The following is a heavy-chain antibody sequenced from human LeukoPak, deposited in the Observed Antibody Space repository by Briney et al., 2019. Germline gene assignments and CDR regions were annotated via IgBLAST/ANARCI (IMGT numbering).Heavy chain of an antibody. CDR1: GFTFSSYA. CDR3: AKDRHAPGRYCSSTSCFPFDS. D-gene: IGHD2-2*01. Sequence: GGSLRLSCVVSGFTFSSYAMSWVRQAPGKGLEWVSGISGSGGSTYYADSVKGRFTISRDNTKNTLYLQMNGLRAEDTAVYYCAKDRHAPGRYCSSTSCFPFDSWGQGTLVTVSS. V-gene: IGHV3-23*01. CDR2: ISGSGGST. J-gene: IGHJ5*01.